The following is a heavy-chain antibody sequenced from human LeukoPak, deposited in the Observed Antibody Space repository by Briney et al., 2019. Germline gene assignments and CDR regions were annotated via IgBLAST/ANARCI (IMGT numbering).Heavy chain of an antibody. Sequence: SETLSLTCTVSGGSISSYYWSWTRQPAGKGLEWIGRIYTSGSTNYNPSLKSRVTMSVDTSKNQFSLKLSSVTAADTAVYYCARDGSSGWYRGWFDPWGQGTLVTVSS. D-gene: IGHD6-19*01. J-gene: IGHJ5*02. CDR3: ARDGSSGWYRGWFDP. V-gene: IGHV4-4*07. CDR2: IYTSGST. CDR1: GGSISSYY.